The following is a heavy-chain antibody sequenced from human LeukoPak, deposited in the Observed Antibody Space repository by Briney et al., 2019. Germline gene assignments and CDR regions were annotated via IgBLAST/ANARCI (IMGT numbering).Heavy chain of an antibody. D-gene: IGHD7-27*01. CDR1: GFSVSSKY. V-gene: IGHV3-53*01. J-gene: IGHJ4*02. CDR2: IYSGGNT. Sequence: GGSPRLSCAASGFSVSSKYMNWVRQAPGKGLDWVSVIYSGGNTYYADSVKGRFTISRDNSKNTLYLQMNSLSAEDTAIYYCASTPMGTYYFDYWGQGALVTVSS. CDR3: ASTPMGTYYFDY.